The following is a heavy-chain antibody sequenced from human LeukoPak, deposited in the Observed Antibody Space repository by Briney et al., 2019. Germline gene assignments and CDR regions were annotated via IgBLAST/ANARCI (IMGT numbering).Heavy chain of an antibody. D-gene: IGHD2-2*02. Sequence: PGGSLRLSCAASGFTFSHVAMRWVRQSPGKGPEWVAVISYDGKNANYADSVEGRFTVSRDNSKNTLYLQLNSLRAEDTAIYYCAREYCTTANCYRLDSWGQGTLVTVSS. CDR2: ISYDGKNA. CDR3: AREYCTTANCYRLDS. J-gene: IGHJ4*02. CDR1: GFTFSHVA. V-gene: IGHV3-30*04.